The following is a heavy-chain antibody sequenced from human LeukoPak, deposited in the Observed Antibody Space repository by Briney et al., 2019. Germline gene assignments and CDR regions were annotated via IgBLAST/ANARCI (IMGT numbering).Heavy chain of an antibody. D-gene: IGHD3-16*02. CDR1: GGSISSYY. Sequence: SETLSLTCTVSGGSISSYYWSWIRQPPGKGLEWIGYIYYSGSTNYNPSRKSRVTISVDTSKNQFSLKLSSVTAADTAVYYCARVDYVWGSYRYPNWFDPWGQGTLVTVSS. V-gene: IGHV4-59*01. CDR2: IYYSGST. CDR3: ARVDYVWGSYRYPNWFDP. J-gene: IGHJ5*02.